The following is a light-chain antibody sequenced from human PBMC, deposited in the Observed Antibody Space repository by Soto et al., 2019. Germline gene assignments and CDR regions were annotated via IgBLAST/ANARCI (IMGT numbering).Light chain of an antibody. Sequence: EIVMTQSPATLAVSPGERATLSCRASQSVSSNLAWYQQKPGQAPRLLIYGASTRATGIPARFSGSGSGTELTITISSLQSEDFAVYYCQQYNLWPPWTFGQGTKVEIK. CDR1: QSVSSN. J-gene: IGKJ1*01. CDR3: QQYNLWPPWT. CDR2: GAS. V-gene: IGKV3-15*01.